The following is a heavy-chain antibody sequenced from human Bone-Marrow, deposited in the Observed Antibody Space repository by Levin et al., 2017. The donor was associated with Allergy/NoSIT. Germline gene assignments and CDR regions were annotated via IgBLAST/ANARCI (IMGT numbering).Heavy chain of an antibody. D-gene: IGHD6-13*01. J-gene: IGHJ4*02. CDR2: IIPIFGTA. CDR3: ARVGGLIAAAGTENIDY. CDR1: GGTFSSYA. Sequence: PGGSLRLSCKASGGTFSSYAISWVRQAPGQGLEWMGGIIPIFGTANYAQKFQGRVTITADESTSTAYMELSSLRSEDTAVYYCARVGGLIAAAGTENIDYWGQGTLVTVSS. V-gene: IGHV1-69*01.